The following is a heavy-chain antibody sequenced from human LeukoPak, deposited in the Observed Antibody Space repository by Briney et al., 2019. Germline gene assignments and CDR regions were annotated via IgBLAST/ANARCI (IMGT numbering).Heavy chain of an antibody. CDR1: GYTFSSYA. D-gene: IGHD6-19*01. CDR3: ARETQPGYSSGWYRSYFDY. V-gene: IGHV1-3*01. Sequence: ASVKVSCKASGYTFSSYAMHWVRQAPGQRLEWMGWINAGNGNTKYSQKFQGRVTITRDTSTSTAYMELSSLRSEDTAVYYCARETQPGYSSGWYRSYFDYWGQGTLVTVSS. CDR2: INAGNGNT. J-gene: IGHJ4*02.